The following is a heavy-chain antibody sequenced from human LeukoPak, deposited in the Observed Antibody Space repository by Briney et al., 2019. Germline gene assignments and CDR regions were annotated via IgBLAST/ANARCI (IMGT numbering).Heavy chain of an antibody. D-gene: IGHD4-23*01. CDR1: GYSFISYW. CDR3: ARLDYAGNPFDN. J-gene: IGHJ4*02. V-gene: IGHV5-51*01. Sequence: GESLKISCKVSGYSFISYWIGWVRQMPDKGLESLGMIYPGDSDTRYSPSFQGLVTLSVDKSITTAYLQWSSLKASDTAIYHCARLDYAGNPFDNWGPGTLVTVSS. CDR2: IYPGDSDT.